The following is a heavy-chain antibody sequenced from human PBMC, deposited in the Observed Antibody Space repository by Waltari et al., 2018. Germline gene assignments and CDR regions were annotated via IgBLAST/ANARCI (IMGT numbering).Heavy chain of an antibody. V-gene: IGHV1-8*03. Sequence: QVQLVQSGAEVKKPGASVKVSCRPSGYTSTTYDINWVRQATGQGLEGMGWGNPHSGNAGYAQKFQGRVTITWNTSINTAYMELSSLTSEDTAVYYCARNAHYYFNYWGQGTLVTVSS. CDR1: GYTSTTYD. CDR3: ARNAHYYFNY. CDR2: GNPHSGNA. J-gene: IGHJ4*02. D-gene: IGHD2-8*01.